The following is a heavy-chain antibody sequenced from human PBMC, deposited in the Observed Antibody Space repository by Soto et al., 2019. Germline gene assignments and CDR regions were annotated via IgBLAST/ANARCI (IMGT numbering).Heavy chain of an antibody. CDR2: INPNSGGT. Sequence: QVPLVQSGAEVKKPGASVKVSCKASGYTFTGYYMHWVRQAPGQGLEWMGWINPNSGGTNYAQKFQGWVTMTRDTSISTAYMELSRLRSDDTAVYYCARAVPATRGSYYYYYYMDVWGKGTTVTVSS. D-gene: IGHD2-15*01. V-gene: IGHV1-2*04. CDR3: ARAVPATRGSYYYYYYMDV. J-gene: IGHJ6*03. CDR1: GYTFTGYY.